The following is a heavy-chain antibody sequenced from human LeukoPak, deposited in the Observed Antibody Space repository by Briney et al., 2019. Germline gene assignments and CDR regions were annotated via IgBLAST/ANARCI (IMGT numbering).Heavy chain of an antibody. CDR2: ISYDEMYQ. Sequence: PGGSLRLSCAASGFTFSSYGMHWVRQAPGKGLEWVAGISYDEMYQYYADSVKGRSTISRDNSKNTLFLQMNSLRAEDTAIYYCAKDRDYYGSGSDYWGQGTLVTVSS. CDR1: GFTFSSYG. J-gene: IGHJ4*02. D-gene: IGHD3-10*01. CDR3: AKDRDYYGSGSDY. V-gene: IGHV3-30*18.